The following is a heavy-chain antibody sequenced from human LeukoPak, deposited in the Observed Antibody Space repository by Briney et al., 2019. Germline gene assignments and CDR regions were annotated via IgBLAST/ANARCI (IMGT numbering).Heavy chain of an antibody. J-gene: IGHJ4*02. CDR2: IRSKAYGGTT. CDR1: GFTFGDYA. Sequence: GGSLRLSCTASGFTFGDYAMSWFRQAPGKGLEWVGFIRSKAYGGTTEYAASVKGRFTISRDDSKNTLFLQMNSLQPEDTAVYYCATAVPTYFDWWGEGTLVTVSS. CDR3: ATAVPTYFDW. D-gene: IGHD4-17*01. V-gene: IGHV3-49*03.